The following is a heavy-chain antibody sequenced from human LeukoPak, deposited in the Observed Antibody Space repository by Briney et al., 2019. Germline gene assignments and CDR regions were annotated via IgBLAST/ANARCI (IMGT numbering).Heavy chain of an antibody. J-gene: IGHJ4*02. CDR2: ISSGSSYK. D-gene: IGHD1-14*01. CDR1: GFTFSNYN. V-gene: IGHV3-21*01. Sequence: GGSLRLSCAASGFTFSNYNMNWVRQAPGKGLKGVSSISSGSSYKYYTDSVKGRFTISRDNAKNSMYLQMNSLRAEDTAVYYCARVRLNHFDYWGQGTLVTVSS. CDR3: ARVRLNHFDY.